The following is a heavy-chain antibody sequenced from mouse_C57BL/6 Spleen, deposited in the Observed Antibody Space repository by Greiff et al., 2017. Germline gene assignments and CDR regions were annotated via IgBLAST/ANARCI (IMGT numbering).Heavy chain of an antibody. J-gene: IGHJ4*01. CDR3: ARYYGSSYDYAMGY. Sequence: QVQLKESGPELVKPGASVKLSCKASGYTFTSYDINWVKQRPGQGLEWIGWIYPRDGSTKYNEKFKGKATLTVDTSSSTAYMELHSLTSEDSSVYFCARYYGSSYDYAMGYWGQRASVTVSS. D-gene: IGHD1-1*01. CDR1: GYTFTSYD. V-gene: IGHV1-85*01. CDR2: IYPRDGST.